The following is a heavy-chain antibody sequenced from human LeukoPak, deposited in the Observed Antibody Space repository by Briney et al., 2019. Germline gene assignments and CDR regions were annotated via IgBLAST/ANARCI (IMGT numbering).Heavy chain of an antibody. V-gene: IGHV3-23*01. D-gene: IGHD3-3*01. Sequence: GGSLRLSCAASGFTFSNDAIHWVRQAPGQGGWWVSAISGSGGSTYYAESVKGRFTISRDNSKNTLYLQMNSLRAEDTAVYYCAKDGAVMSWLLYYFDYWGQGTLVTVSS. CDR3: AKDGAVMSWLLYYFDY. CDR2: ISGSGGST. CDR1: GFTFSNDA. J-gene: IGHJ4*02.